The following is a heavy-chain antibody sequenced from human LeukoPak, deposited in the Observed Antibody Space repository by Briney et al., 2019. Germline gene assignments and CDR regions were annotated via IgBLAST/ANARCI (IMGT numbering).Heavy chain of an antibody. D-gene: IGHD3-22*01. CDR2: ISASGGTT. CDR1: GFTFSSYS. CDR3: AKGQSSSGLRNYFDY. Sequence: HPGGSLRLSCAASGFTFSSYSMSWVRQAPGKGLEWVSCISASGGTTYYADSVKGRFTISRDNSKNTLYLQMISLRAEDTAVYYCAKGQSSSGLRNYFDYWGQGTLVTVSS. J-gene: IGHJ4*02. V-gene: IGHV3-23*01.